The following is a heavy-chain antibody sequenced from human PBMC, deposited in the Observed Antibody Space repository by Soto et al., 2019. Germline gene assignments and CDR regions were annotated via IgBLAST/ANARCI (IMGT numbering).Heavy chain of an antibody. J-gene: IGHJ4*02. CDR2: IYWDDDK. CDR3: AHRRRYYDSSGYYYLDS. V-gene: IGHV2-5*02. Sequence: QITLKESGPTLVKPTQTLTLTCTFSGFSLSTSGVGVGWIRQPPGKALEWLALIYWDDDKRYSPSLKCRLTNTQEPPKNQVVLTMTNMDPVDTATYYCAHRRRYYDSSGYYYLDSWGQGTLVTVSS. CDR1: GFSLSTSGVG. D-gene: IGHD3-22*01.